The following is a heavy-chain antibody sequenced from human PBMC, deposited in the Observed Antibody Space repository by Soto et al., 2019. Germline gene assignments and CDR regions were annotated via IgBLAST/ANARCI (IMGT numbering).Heavy chain of an antibody. D-gene: IGHD6-19*01. CDR1: GFTFSSYG. Sequence: ESGGGVVQPGRSLRLSCAASGFTFSSYGMHWVRQAPGKGLEWVAVISYDGSNKYYADSVKGRFTISRDNSKNTLYLQMNSLRAEDTAVYYCAKASYSSGWYFDYWGQGTLVTVSS. CDR3: AKASYSSGWYFDY. CDR2: ISYDGSNK. J-gene: IGHJ4*02. V-gene: IGHV3-30*18.